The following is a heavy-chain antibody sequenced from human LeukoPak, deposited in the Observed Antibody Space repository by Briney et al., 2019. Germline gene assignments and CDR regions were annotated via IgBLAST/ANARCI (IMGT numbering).Heavy chain of an antibody. CDR3: ARASYCSGGSCYSGY. V-gene: IGHV3-21*01. J-gene: IGHJ4*02. Sequence: GGSLRLSCVGSGFTFSTYSMTWVRQAPGKGLEWVAFISRSSNYIHYANSVKGRFTISRDNANNSLYLQMNSLRAEDTAVYYCARASYCSGGSCYSGYWGQGTLVTVSS. D-gene: IGHD2-15*01. CDR2: ISRSSNYI. CDR1: GFTFSTYS.